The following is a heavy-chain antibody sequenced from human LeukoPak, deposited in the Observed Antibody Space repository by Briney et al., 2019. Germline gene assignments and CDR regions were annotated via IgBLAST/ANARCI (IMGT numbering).Heavy chain of an antibody. CDR2: FSGNDGYT. D-gene: IGHD2-2*01. J-gene: IGHJ4*02. CDR3: AKRSTGYYFDS. Sequence: GGSLRLSCAGSGFSFSNSILSWVRQAPGKGLEWLSTFSGNDGYTYYADSVKGRFTISRDNSKNTVYLQMNSLRAEDTANYYCAKRSTGYYFDSWGQGTLVTVSS. CDR1: GFSFSNSI. V-gene: IGHV3-23*01.